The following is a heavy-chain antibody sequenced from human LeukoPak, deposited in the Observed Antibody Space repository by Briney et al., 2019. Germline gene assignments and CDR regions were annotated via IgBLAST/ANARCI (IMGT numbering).Heavy chain of an antibody. J-gene: IGHJ4*02. CDR2: MSFDGFSK. CDR1: RFTFSNSI. D-gene: IGHD2-8*01. V-gene: IGHV3-30*04. Sequence: PGGSLRLSCASSRFTFSNSIFHWVRQAPGKGLEWVAAMSFDGFSKYYADSVKGRFIISRDNSKNTVYLQMNSLRVEDTAIYYCAKDLRPDGVDNFDHWGQGILVTVSS. CDR3: AKDLRPDGVDNFDH.